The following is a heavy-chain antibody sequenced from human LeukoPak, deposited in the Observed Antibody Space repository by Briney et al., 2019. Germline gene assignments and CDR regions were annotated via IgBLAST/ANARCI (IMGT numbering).Heavy chain of an antibody. CDR1: GVTVSSNN. Sequence: GGSLRLSCAASGVTVSSNNMNWVRQAPGKGLEWVSVIFSGGSTYYADSVKGRFTISRDNSKNTLYLQMDSMRAEDTAVYYCARGEADYWGQGTLVTVSS. D-gene: IGHD2-21*01. CDR2: IFSGGST. J-gene: IGHJ4*02. V-gene: IGHV3-66*02. CDR3: ARGEADY.